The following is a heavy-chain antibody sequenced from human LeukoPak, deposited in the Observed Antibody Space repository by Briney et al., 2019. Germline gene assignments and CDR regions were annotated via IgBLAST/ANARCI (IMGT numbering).Heavy chain of an antibody. CDR1: GFTFSSYW. Sequence: PGGSLRLSCAASGFTFSSYWMHWVRQAPGKGLVWVSRINSDGSSTNYADSVKGRFTISRDNAKNTLYLQMNSLRAEDTAVYYCARGRRGPQPIDYWGQGTLVTVSS. CDR3: ARGRRGPQPIDY. CDR2: INSDGSST. D-gene: IGHD3-10*01. V-gene: IGHV3-74*01. J-gene: IGHJ4*02.